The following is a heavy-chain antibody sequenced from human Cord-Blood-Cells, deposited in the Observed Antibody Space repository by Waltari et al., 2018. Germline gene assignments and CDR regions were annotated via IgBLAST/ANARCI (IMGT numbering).Heavy chain of an antibody. J-gene: IGHJ2*01. CDR3: ARGLNWGSGYFDL. V-gene: IGHV1-2*02. CDR1: GYTFPGNH. Sequence: QVQLVQSGAAVKKPGASVKVSCKASGYTFPGNHMPWVGQAPGQGLEWMGWINPNSGGTNYAQKFQGRVTMTRDTSISTAYMELSRLRSDDTAVYYCARGLNWGSGYFDLWGRGTLVTVSS. D-gene: IGHD7-27*01. CDR2: INPNSGGT.